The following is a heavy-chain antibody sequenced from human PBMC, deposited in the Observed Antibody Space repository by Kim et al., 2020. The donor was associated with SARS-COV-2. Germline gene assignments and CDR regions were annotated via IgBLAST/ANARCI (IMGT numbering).Heavy chain of an antibody. CDR3: AREGAAAGLVYFQH. Sequence: SETLSLTCAVYGGSFSGYYWSWIRQPPGKGLEWIGEINHSGSTNYNPSLKGRVTISVDTSKNQFSLKLSSVTAADTAVYYCAREGAAAGLVYFQHWGQGTLVTVSS. J-gene: IGHJ1*01. D-gene: IGHD6-13*01. CDR2: INHSGST. CDR1: GGSFSGYY. V-gene: IGHV4-34*01.